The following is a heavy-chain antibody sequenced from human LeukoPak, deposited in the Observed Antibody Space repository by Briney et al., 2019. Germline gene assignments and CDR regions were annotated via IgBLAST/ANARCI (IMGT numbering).Heavy chain of an antibody. CDR2: IYYSGST. Sequence: SETLSLTCTVSGYSISNGYYWSWIRQPPGKGLEWIGYIYYSGSTNYNPSLKSRVTISVDTSKNQFSLKLSSVTAADTAVYYCARDGKAARPNYYYYYMDVWGKGTTVTVSS. D-gene: IGHD6-6*01. V-gene: IGHV4-61*01. CDR3: ARDGKAARPNYYYYYMDV. J-gene: IGHJ6*03. CDR1: GYSISNGYY.